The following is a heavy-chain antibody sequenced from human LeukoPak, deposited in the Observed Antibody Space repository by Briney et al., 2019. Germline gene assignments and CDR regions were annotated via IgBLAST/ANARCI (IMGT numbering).Heavy chain of an antibody. V-gene: IGHV4-39*01. CDR2: IYYSGST. J-gene: IGHJ4*02. D-gene: IGHD3-16*01. CDR1: GGSISSSSYY. CDR3: ARLDSIHLITY. Sequence: SETLSLTCTVSGGSISSSSYYWGWLRQPPGKGLEWIGTIYYSGSTYYNPSLKSRVTISVDTSKNQFSLKLSSVTAADTAVYFCARLDSIHLITYWGQGTLVTVSS.